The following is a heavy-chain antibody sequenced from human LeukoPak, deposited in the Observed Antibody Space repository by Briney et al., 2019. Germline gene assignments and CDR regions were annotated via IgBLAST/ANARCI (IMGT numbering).Heavy chain of an antibody. CDR1: GFTFSSYE. V-gene: IGHV4-34*01. J-gene: IGHJ4*02. CDR2: INDSGSR. D-gene: IGHD6-13*01. Sequence: GSLRLSCAASGFTFSSYEMNWIRQPPGKGLEWIGEINDSGSRNYNPSLKSRVTISVDKPKNQFSLKLSSVTAADTAVYYCASTLWGYSTNWYDWGQGTLVTVSS. CDR3: ASTLWGYSTNWYD.